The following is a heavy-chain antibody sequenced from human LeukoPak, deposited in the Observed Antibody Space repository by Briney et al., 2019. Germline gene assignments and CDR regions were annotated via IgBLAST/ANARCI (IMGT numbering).Heavy chain of an antibody. J-gene: IGHJ4*02. CDR1: GGTFSSYA. D-gene: IGHD6-19*01. V-gene: IGHV1-69*13. Sequence: SVRVSCKASGGTFSSYAISWVRQAPGQGLEWMGGIIPIFGTANYAQKFQGRVTITADESTSTAYMELSSLRSEDTAVYYCARVIMSSGWKRPANYFDYWGQGTLVTVSS. CDR2: IIPIFGTA. CDR3: ARVIMSSGWKRPANYFDY.